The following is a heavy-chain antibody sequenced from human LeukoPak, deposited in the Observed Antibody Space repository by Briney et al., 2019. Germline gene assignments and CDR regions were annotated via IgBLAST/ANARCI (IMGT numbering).Heavy chain of an antibody. CDR3: ARDTATGDAFDI. CDR1: GYTFTSYY. D-gene: IGHD6-25*01. J-gene: IGHJ3*02. CDR2: INPSGGST. Sequence: ASVKVSCXASGYTFTSYYMHWVRRAPGQGLEWMGIINPSGGSTSYAQKFQGRVTMTRDTSTSTVYMELSSLRSEDTAVYCCARDTATGDAFDIWGQGTMVTVSS. V-gene: IGHV1-46*01.